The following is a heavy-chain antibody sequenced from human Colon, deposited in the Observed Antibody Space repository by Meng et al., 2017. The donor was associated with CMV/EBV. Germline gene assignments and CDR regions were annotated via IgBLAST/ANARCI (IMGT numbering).Heavy chain of an antibody. CDR3: ARGSSSTMFGDYYYGMDV. CDR1: NYTFTNYG. CDR2: ISAYNGKT. V-gene: IGHV1-18*01. J-gene: IGHJ6*02. Sequence: ASVKVSCKASNYTFTNYGIAWVRQAPGQGLEWMGWISAYNGKTKYEEKLQDRVTMTTDTSTSTAYMELRNLRSGDTAVYSCARGSSSTMFGDYYYGMDVWGQGTTVTVSS. D-gene: IGHD3-3*01.